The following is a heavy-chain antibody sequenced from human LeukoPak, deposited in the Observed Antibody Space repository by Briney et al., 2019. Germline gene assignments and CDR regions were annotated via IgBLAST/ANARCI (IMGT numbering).Heavy chain of an antibody. Sequence: GGSLRLSCAASGFTFSSYGMHWVHQAPGKGLEWVAVISYDGSNKYYADSVKGRFTISRDNSKNTLYLQMNSLRAEDTAVYYCAKDRYYYDSSGSIYFDYWGQGTLVTVSS. CDR1: GFTFSSYG. CDR3: AKDRYYYDSSGSIYFDY. CDR2: ISYDGSNK. D-gene: IGHD3-22*01. V-gene: IGHV3-30*18. J-gene: IGHJ4*02.